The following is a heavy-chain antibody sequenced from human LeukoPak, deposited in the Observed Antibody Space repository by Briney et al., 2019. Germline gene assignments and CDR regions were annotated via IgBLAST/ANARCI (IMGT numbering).Heavy chain of an antibody. CDR2: IDTNGRTT. V-gene: IGHV3-74*01. Sequence: GGSLRLSCAASSFAFSRYWFHWVRQAPGKGLDWVSRIDTNGRTTNYADSVKGRFTISRDNAKNTLFLEMRSPRAEDTAVYYCARDLAGADDYWGQGTLVTVSS. J-gene: IGHJ4*02. CDR1: SFAFSRYW. CDR3: ARDLAGADDY. D-gene: IGHD6-13*01.